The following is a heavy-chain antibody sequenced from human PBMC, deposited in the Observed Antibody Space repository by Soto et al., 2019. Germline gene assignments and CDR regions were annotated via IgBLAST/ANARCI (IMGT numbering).Heavy chain of an antibody. CDR1: GFRFKSFV. CDR3: ARWGTTGGFDL. V-gene: IGHV3-30*19. CDR2: TSYDGNNK. D-gene: IGHD3-16*01. Sequence: QVQLVESGGGVVQPGTSLRLSCAASGFRFKSFVMHWVRQAPGKGLEWVAFTSYDGNNKDYGDSVKGRFTVSRDNSQNTLHLQLAFRRPEDTGLYYCARWGTTGGFDLWGQGKLVSVSS. J-gene: IGHJ4*02.